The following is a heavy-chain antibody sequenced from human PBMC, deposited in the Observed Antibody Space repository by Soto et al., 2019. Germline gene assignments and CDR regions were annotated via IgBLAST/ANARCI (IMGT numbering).Heavy chain of an antibody. CDR2: ISAYNGNT. D-gene: IGHD6-13*01. Sequence: ASVKVSCKASGYTFTSYGISWVRQAPGQGLEWMGWISAYNGNTNYAQKLQGRVTMTTDTSTSTAYMGLRSLRSDDTAVYYCARDYEQQPGNWFDPWGQGTLVTVSS. V-gene: IGHV1-18*01. CDR1: GYTFTSYG. J-gene: IGHJ5*02. CDR3: ARDYEQQPGNWFDP.